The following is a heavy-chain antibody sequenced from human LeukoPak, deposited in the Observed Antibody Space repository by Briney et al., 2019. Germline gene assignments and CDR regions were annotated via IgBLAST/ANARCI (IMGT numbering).Heavy chain of an antibody. CDR1: GGSISSGDYY. CDR2: IYYSGST. Sequence: SETLSLTCTVSGGSISSGDYYWSWIRQPPGKGLEWIGYIYYSGSTNYNPSLKSRVTISVDTSKNQFSLKLSSVTAADPAGDYXXXXXXXXGWRAFDIWGQGTMVTVSS. CDR3: XXXXXXXGWRAFDI. D-gene: IGHD6-19*01. V-gene: IGHV4-61*08. J-gene: IGHJ3*02.